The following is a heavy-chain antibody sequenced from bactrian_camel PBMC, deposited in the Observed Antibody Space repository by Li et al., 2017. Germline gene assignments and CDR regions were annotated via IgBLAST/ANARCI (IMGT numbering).Heavy chain of an antibody. Sequence: VQLVESGGGLVQPGGSLRLSCAASGFTFSDYAMSWVRQAPGKGLEWVSGITNSGGSSYYADSVKGRFTISRDNAKNTLYLQLNSLRTEDTAMYYCATGANRGQGTQVTVS. V-gene: IGHV3S31*01. CDR1: GFTFSDYA. CDR3: ATGAN. J-gene: IGHJ4*01. CDR2: ITNSGGSS. D-gene: IGHD3*01.